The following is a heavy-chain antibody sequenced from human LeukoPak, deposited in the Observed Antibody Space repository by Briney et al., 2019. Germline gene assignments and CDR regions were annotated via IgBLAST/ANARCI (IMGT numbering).Heavy chain of an antibody. V-gene: IGHV1-69*05. CDR1: GGTFSSYA. CDR3: ARDHPGGLEVAADY. CDR2: IIPIFGTA. J-gene: IGHJ4*02. D-gene: IGHD6-19*01. Sequence: EASVKVSCKASGGTFSSYAISWVRQAPGQGLEWMGGIIPIFGTANYAQKFQGRVTSTTDESTSTAYMELSSLRSEDTAVYYCARDHPGGLEVAADYWGQGTLVTVSS.